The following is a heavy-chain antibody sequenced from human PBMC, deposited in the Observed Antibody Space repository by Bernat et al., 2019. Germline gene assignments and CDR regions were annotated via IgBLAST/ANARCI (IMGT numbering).Heavy chain of an antibody. D-gene: IGHD2-15*01. CDR1: GFTFNNYA. V-gene: IGHV3-23*01. CDR2: IIASGSET. Sequence: EVQLLESGGGLVQPGGSLRLSRAASGFTFNNYAMSWVRQAPGKGLEWVSSIIASGSETNYADSVKGRFAISRDNSKNSVYLQMNSLRAEDTAVYYCAKPGRVVAGNYFDSWGQGILVTVSS. CDR3: AKPGRVVAGNYFDS. J-gene: IGHJ4*02.